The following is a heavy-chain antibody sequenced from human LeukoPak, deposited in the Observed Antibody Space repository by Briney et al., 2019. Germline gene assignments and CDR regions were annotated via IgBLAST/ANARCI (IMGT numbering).Heavy chain of an antibody. J-gene: IGHJ5*02. CDR3: ARQNYYDTSGYSKNWFDP. CDR2: IYYSGST. CDR1: GGSISSYY. D-gene: IGHD3-22*01. V-gene: IGHV4-59*08. Sequence: SETLSLTCTVSGGSISSYYWSWIRQPPGKGLEWIGYIYYSGSTNYNPSLKSRVTISVDTSKNQFSLMLNSVTAAGTAVYYCARQNYYDTSGYSKNWFDPWGQGTLVTVSS.